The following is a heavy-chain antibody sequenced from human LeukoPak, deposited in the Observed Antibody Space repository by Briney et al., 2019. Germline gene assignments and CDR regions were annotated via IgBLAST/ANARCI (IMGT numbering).Heavy chain of an antibody. CDR1: GGSISSYY. D-gene: IGHD1-26*01. J-gene: IGHJ4*02. Sequence: SDTLSLTCTVSGGSISSYYWTWIRQPAGKGLEWIGRIYASGSTNYNPSLKSRVTMSVDTSENQCSLKLSSVTAADTAVYFCARNPPNGSRPFDNWGQGTLVTVSS. CDR2: IYASGST. CDR3: ARNPPNGSRPFDN. V-gene: IGHV4-4*07.